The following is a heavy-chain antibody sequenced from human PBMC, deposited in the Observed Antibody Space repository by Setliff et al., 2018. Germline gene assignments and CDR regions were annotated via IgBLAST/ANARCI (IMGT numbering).Heavy chain of an antibody. CDR3: ARDITREPYTGGFYHFDP. J-gene: IGHJ5*02. D-gene: IGHD3-16*01. CDR1: GGSISNYY. CDR2: ISGSGSA. V-gene: IGHV4-4*08. Sequence: PSETLSLTCTVSGGSISNYYWSWIRQPPGKGLEWIGRISGSGSATYNPSLKSRVSIFIDASNNQVSLDLSSVTAADSAVYYCARDITREPYTGGFYHFDPWGQGALVTVSS.